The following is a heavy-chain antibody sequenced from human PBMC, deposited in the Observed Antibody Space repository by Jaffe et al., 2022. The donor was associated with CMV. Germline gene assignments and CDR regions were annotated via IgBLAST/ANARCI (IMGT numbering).Heavy chain of an antibody. Sequence: QVQLVESGGGVVQPGRSLRLSCAASGFTFSSYGMHWVRQAPGKGLEWVAVIWYDGSNKYYADSVKGRFTISRDNSKNTLYLQMNSLRAEDTAVYYCAREGYSGYDYAGGYCGGDCPTPDAFDIWGQGTMVTVSS. CDR2: IWYDGSNK. V-gene: IGHV3-33*08. J-gene: IGHJ3*02. CDR1: GFTFSSYG. D-gene: IGHD5-12*01. CDR3: AREGYSGYDYAGGYCGGDCPTPDAFDI.